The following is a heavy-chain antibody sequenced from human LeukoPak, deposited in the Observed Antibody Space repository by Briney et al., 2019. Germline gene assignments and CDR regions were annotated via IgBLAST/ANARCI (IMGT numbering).Heavy chain of an antibody. Sequence: PSETLSLTCTVSGGSISSYYWSWIRQPPGKGLEWIGYIYYSGSTNYNPSLKSRVTISVDTSKNQFSLKLSSVTAADTAVYYCARHGYYDSSGYRHDAFDIWGQGTMVTVSS. D-gene: IGHD3-22*01. CDR3: ARHGYYDSSGYRHDAFDI. J-gene: IGHJ3*02. CDR1: GGSISSYY. CDR2: IYYSGST. V-gene: IGHV4-59*08.